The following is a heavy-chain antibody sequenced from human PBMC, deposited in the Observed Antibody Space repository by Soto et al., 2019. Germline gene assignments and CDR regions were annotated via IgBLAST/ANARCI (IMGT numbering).Heavy chain of an antibody. D-gene: IGHD3-22*01. CDR1: VFTFRSYW. Sequence: GGSLRLSCAASVFTFRSYWMQLVRQSPGKGLEWVSHINGDGSTTYDADSVKGRFTISRDNAKNTLYLQMNSLRAEDTAVYYCAKLYDSSGYYYPFAYWGQGTLVTVSS. CDR3: AKLYDSSGYYYPFAY. CDR2: INGDGSTT. V-gene: IGHV3-74*01. J-gene: IGHJ4*02.